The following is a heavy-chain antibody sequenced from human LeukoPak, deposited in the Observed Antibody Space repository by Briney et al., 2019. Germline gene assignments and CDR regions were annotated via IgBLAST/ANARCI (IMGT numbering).Heavy chain of an antibody. CDR1: GYTFTSYG. V-gene: IGHV1-69*13. D-gene: IGHD2-15*01. J-gene: IGHJ1*01. Sequence: SVKVSCKASGYTFTSYGISWVRQAPGQGLEWMGGIIPIFGTANYAQKFQGRVTITADESTSTAYMELSSLRSEDTAVYYCASRYCSGGSCFPFQHWGQGTLVTVSS. CDR2: IIPIFGTA. CDR3: ASRYCSGGSCFPFQH.